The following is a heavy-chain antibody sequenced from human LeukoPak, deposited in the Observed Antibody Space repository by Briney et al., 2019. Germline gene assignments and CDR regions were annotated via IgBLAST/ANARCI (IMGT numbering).Heavy chain of an antibody. Sequence: GRSLRLSCAASGFTFSSYAMHWVRQAPGKGLEWVAVISYDGSNKYYADSVKGRFTISRDNSKNTLYLQMNSLRAEDTAVYYCARDSGDGXNYFDYWGQGTLVTVSS. J-gene: IGHJ4*02. V-gene: IGHV3-30-3*01. D-gene: IGHD3-10*01. CDR3: ARDSGDGXNYFDY. CDR2: ISYDGSNK. CDR1: GFTFSSYA.